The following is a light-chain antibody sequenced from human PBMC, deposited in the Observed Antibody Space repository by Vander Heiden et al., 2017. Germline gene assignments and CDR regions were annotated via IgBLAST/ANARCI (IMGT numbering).Light chain of an antibody. V-gene: IGKV1-5*03. Sequence: DIQLTPPLSTLSASAGDRVTITCRASQSISIWLAWYQQKPGKAPNLLIYKASSLESGVPSRFSGSGSGTEFTLTISSLQPDDFATYYCQHYNNFPYTFGQGTKLEIK. CDR3: QHYNNFPYT. J-gene: IGKJ2*01. CDR1: QSISIW. CDR2: KAS.